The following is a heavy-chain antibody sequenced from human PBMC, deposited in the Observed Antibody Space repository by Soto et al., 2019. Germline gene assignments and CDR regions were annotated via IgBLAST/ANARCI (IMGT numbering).Heavy chain of an antibody. CDR3: ARDRLRGYDSSGFSS. D-gene: IGHD3-22*01. V-gene: IGHV1-18*01. CDR1: GYSFSSYG. J-gene: IGHJ5*02. CDR2: INPNNGNR. Sequence: QVQLEQSGAELRKPGASVKVSCKASGYSFSSYGMNWVRQAPGQGLEWMGWINPNNGNRNYAQKFEDRVTMTTATSTKTVFLELRSLTSDETAIYYCARDRLRGYDSSGFSSWGQGTLVTVAS.